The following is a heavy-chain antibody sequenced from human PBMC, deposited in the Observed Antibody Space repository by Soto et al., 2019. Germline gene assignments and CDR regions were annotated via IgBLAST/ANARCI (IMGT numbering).Heavy chain of an antibody. D-gene: IGHD6-19*01. Sequence: QVQLVQSGAEVKKPGSSVKVSCKASGGTFSSYTISWVRQAPGQGLEWMGRIIPILGIANYAQKFQGRVTITADKSTSTAYMELSSLRSEDTAVYYCAATIIAVGGSGYYGLDVWGQGTTVTVSS. V-gene: IGHV1-69*02. CDR2: IIPILGIA. CDR1: GGTFSSYT. CDR3: AATIIAVGGSGYYGLDV. J-gene: IGHJ6*02.